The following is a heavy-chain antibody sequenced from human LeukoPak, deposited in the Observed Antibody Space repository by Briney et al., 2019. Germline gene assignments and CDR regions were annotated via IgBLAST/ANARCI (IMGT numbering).Heavy chain of an antibody. V-gene: IGHV1-2*02. D-gene: IGHD2-21*01. CDR3: ARGIAGGFDY. CDR2: INPNSGGT. Sequence: ASVKVSCKGTGSLFAAYNMHWVRQAPGHGLEWMGWINPNSGGTNYAQKFQGRVTMTRDMSITTTYMELTRLGSDDTAVYYCARGIAGGFDYWGQGTLVTVSS. CDR1: GSLFAAYN. J-gene: IGHJ4*02.